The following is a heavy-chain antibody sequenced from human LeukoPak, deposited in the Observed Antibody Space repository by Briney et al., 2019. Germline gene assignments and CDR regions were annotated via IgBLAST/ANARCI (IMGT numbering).Heavy chain of an antibody. J-gene: IGHJ5*02. CDR3: ARDHSRGPYNWFDP. V-gene: IGHV1-69*06. CDR1: GGTFLRYA. D-gene: IGHD5-18*01. CDR2: IIPTFGTA. Sequence: SWVQVSCKACGGTFLRYAIRWLGQPAGRELAWMGGIIPTFGTANYAQKFQGRVTITADKSTSTAYMELSSLRSEDTAVYYCARDHSRGPYNWFDPWGQGTLVTVSS.